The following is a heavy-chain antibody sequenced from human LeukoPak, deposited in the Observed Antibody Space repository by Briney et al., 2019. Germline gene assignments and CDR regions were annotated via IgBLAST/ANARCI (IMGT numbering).Heavy chain of an antibody. Sequence: GGSLRLSCAASGFTFSSYGMHWVRQAPGKGLEWVAFIRYDGSNKYYADSVKGRFTISRDNSKNTLYLQMDSLRAEDTAVYYCAKDPQKWESYFDYWGQGTLVTVSS. CDR2: IRYDGSNK. CDR1: GFTFSSYG. D-gene: IGHD1-26*01. CDR3: AKDPQKWESYFDY. V-gene: IGHV3-30*02. J-gene: IGHJ4*02.